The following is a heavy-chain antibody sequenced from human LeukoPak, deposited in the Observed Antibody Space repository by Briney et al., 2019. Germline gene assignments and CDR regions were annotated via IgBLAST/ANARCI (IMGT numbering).Heavy chain of an antibody. D-gene: IGHD3-16*02. CDR1: GYTFTNYA. V-gene: IGHV7-4-1*02. J-gene: IGHJ5*02. Sequence: ASVKVSCKASGYTFTNYAMNWVRQAPGQGLQWMGWIDPNTGNPTYAQGFTGRFVFSLDTSVSTTYLRISSLKPEDTAVYYCARAYQHLGGLSFPGSWGQGTLVTVSS. CDR2: IDPNTGNP. CDR3: ARAYQHLGGLSFPGS.